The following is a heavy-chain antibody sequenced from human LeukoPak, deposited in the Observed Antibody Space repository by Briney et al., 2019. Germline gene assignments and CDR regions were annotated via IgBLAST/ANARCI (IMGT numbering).Heavy chain of an antibody. CDR2: INHSGST. V-gene: IGHV4-34*01. CDR3: ASHEGMAAAYWFDP. CDR1: GGSFSGYY. J-gene: IGHJ5*02. D-gene: IGHD6-13*01. Sequence: PSETLSLTCAVYGGSFSGYYWSWIRQPPGKGLEWIGEINHSGSTNYNPSLKSRVTISVDTSKNQFSLKLSSVTAADTAVYYCASHEGMAAAYWFDPWGQGTLVTVSS.